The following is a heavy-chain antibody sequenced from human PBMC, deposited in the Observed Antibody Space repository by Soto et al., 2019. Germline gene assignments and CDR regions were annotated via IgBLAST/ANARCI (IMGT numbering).Heavy chain of an antibody. CDR1: RFTFSDFA. D-gene: IGHD1-20*01. CDR2: IGGGGTDT. CDR3: AKDAVSYNGKWDWFDS. Sequence: DVQLLESGGGLVQPGGSLTLSCAASRFTFSDFAMNWVRQAPGKGLEWVSSIGGGGTDTYYADSVKGRFTISRDNSKNTLYLQMDSLRDEDTAVYYCAKDAVSYNGKWDWFDSSGQGTLVIVSS. V-gene: IGHV3-23*01. J-gene: IGHJ5*01.